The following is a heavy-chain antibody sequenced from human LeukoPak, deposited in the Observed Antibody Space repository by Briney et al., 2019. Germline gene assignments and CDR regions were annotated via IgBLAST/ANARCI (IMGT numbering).Heavy chain of an antibody. CDR3: ARSHYYDSSGSHNNWFDP. D-gene: IGHD3-22*01. V-gene: IGHV4-34*01. CDR2: INHSGST. Sequence: PSVTLSLTCAVYGGSFSGYYWTYIRQPPGKGLEWIGEINHSGSTNYNPSLKSRVTISVDTSKNQFSLKLNSVTAADTAVYYCARSHYYDSSGSHNNWFDPWGQGTLVTVSS. J-gene: IGHJ5*02. CDR1: GGSFSGYY.